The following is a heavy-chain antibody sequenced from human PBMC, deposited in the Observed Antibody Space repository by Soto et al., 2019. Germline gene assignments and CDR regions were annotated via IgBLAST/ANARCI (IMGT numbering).Heavy chain of an antibody. CDR1: GGSISSYY. CDR3: ARARSADDFWSGFGYYFNY. Sequence: PSETLSLTCTVSGGSISSYYWSWIRQPPGKGLEWIGYIYYSGSTNYSPSLKSRVTISVDTSKNQFSLKLSSVTAADTAVYYCARARSADDFWSGFGYYFNYWGQGTLVTVSS. D-gene: IGHD3-3*01. J-gene: IGHJ4*02. V-gene: IGHV4-59*01. CDR2: IYYSGST.